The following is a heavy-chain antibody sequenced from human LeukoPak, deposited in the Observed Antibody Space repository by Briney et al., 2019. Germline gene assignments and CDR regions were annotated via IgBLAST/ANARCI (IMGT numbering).Heavy chain of an antibody. CDR1: VFTFSDYY. V-gene: IGHV3-11*01. J-gene: IGHJ4*02. D-gene: IGHD6-13*01. CDR2: IGGSGSVV. CDR3: ASGGGYSSGWYGY. Sequence: GGSLRLSCVASVFTFSDYYMSWIRLTPGKGLEWVSYIGGSGSVVHYADSVKGRFTISRDNAKKSLYLQMDSLRADDTAVYYYASGGGYSSGWYGYWGQGTLVTVSS.